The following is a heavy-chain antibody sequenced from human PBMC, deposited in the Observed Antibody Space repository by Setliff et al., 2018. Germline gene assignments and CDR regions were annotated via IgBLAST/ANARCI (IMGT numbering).Heavy chain of an antibody. Sequence: ASVKVSCKASGYTFTTYAMGWMRQIPGQGLEWMGWINTNTGNPSYAQGFTGRFVFSLDTSVSTAYLQIYSLKAEDTAVYYCARASRFGTAIYKGDYYMDVWGNGTTVTVSS. CDR1: GYTFTTYA. CDR2: INTNTGNP. CDR3: ARASRFGTAIYKGDYYMDV. D-gene: IGHD2-21*02. V-gene: IGHV7-4-1*01. J-gene: IGHJ6*03.